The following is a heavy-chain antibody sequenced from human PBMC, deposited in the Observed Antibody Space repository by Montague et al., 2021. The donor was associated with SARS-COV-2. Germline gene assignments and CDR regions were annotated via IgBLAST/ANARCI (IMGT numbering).Heavy chain of an antibody. D-gene: IGHD3-22*01. CDR3: ARDTRITMLVVVNRYGMDV. J-gene: IGHJ6*02. V-gene: IGHV4-39*07. Sequence: SETLSLTCTVSGGAISSSSYYWGWIRQPPGKGLEWIGSICYSGSTYYNPSLRSRVTISVDTSKNQFSLKLSSVTAADTAVYYCARDTRITMLVVVNRYGMDVWGQGTTVTVSS. CDR2: ICYSGST. CDR1: GGAISSSSYY.